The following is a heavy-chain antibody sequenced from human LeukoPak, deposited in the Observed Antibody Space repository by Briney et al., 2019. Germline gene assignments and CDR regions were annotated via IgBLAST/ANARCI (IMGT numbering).Heavy chain of an antibody. J-gene: IGHJ5*02. Sequence: KPSETLSLTCAVYGGSFSGYYWSWIRQPPGKGLEWIGEINHSGSTNYNPSLKSRVTISVDTSKNQFSLKLSSVTAADTAVYYCARDPTHRRYCGSTSCYMLGWFDPWGQGTLVTVSS. D-gene: IGHD2-2*02. CDR2: INHSGST. CDR1: GGSFSGYY. V-gene: IGHV4-34*01. CDR3: ARDPTHRRYCGSTSCYMLGWFDP.